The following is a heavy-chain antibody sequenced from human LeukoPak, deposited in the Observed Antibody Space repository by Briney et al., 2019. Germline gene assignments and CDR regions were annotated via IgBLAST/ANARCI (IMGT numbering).Heavy chain of an antibody. CDR1: GFTFSSYA. Sequence: GASLRLSCAASGFTFSSYAMSWVRQAPGKGLEWVSAISGSGGSTYYADSVEGRFTISRDNSKNTLYLQMNSLRAEDTAVYYCAKKIGGYYDSSGYYLDVWGQGTTVTVSS. CDR2: ISGSGGST. V-gene: IGHV3-23*01. CDR3: AKKIGGYYDSSGYYLDV. J-gene: IGHJ6*02. D-gene: IGHD3-22*01.